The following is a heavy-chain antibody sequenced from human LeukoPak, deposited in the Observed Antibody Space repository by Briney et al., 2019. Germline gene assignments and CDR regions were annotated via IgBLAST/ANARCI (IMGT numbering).Heavy chain of an antibody. CDR3: ARGRYYYGSGSYYAY. V-gene: IGHV4-34*01. Sequence: SETLSLTCAVYGGSFSGYYWSWIRQPPGKGLEWIGEINHSGSTNYNPSLKSRVTISVDTSKNRFSLKLSSVTAADTAVYYCARGRYYYGSGSYYAYWGQGTLVTVSS. J-gene: IGHJ4*02. D-gene: IGHD3-10*01. CDR1: GGSFSGYY. CDR2: INHSGST.